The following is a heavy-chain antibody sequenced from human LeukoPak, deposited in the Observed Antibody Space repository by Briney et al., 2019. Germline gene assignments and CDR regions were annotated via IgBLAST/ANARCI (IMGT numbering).Heavy chain of an antibody. D-gene: IGHD6-13*01. CDR1: GGSISSYC. V-gene: IGHV4-59*01. J-gene: IGHJ5*02. Sequence: SETLSLTCTVSGGSISSYCWSWIRQPPGKGLEWIGYIYYSGSTNYNPSLKSRVTISVDTSKNQSSLKLSSVTAADTAVYYCASGYWFDPWGQGTLVTVSS. CDR3: ASGYWFDP. CDR2: IYYSGST.